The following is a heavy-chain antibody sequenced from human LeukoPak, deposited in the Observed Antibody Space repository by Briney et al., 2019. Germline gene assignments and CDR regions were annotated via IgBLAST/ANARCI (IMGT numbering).Heavy chain of an antibody. V-gene: IGHV1-69*05. J-gene: IGHJ4*02. CDR1: GGTFSSYA. Sequence: ASVKVSCKASGGTFSSYAISWARQAPGQGLEWMGGIIPIFGTANYAQKFQGRVTITTDESTSTAYMELSSLRSEDTAVYYCARAHVVTARSSGFDYWGQGTLVTVSS. CDR2: IIPIFGTA. CDR3: ARAHVVTARSSGFDY. D-gene: IGHD2-21*02.